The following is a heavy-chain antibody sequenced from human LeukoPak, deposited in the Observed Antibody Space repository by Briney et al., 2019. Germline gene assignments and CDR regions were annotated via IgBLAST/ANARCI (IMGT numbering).Heavy chain of an antibody. CDR1: GGSISSSRYD. Sequence: SETLSLTCTVSGGSISSSRYDWGRIRQPPGKGREGIGSIYYSGHTYYNPSLESRVTTSVDTSKNQFSLKLSSVTAADTAVYYCSRTDWRELPKPDYWGQGTLVTVSS. CDR3: SRTDWRELPKPDY. D-gene: IGHD1-26*01. J-gene: IGHJ4*02. CDR2: IYYSGHT. V-gene: IGHV4-39*01.